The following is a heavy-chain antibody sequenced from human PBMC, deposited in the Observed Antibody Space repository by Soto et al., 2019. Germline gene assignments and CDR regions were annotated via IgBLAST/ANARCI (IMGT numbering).Heavy chain of an antibody. V-gene: IGHV3-30*18. Sequence: QVQLVESGGGVVQPGRSLRLSCAASGFTFSSYGMHWVRQAPGKGLEWVAVISYDGSNKYYADSVKGRFTISRDNSKNTLERQMNSLRAEDTAVYYCAKDLGGYYDSSGYYQLDYWGQGTLVTVSS. D-gene: IGHD3-22*01. J-gene: IGHJ4*02. CDR1: GFTFSSYG. CDR3: AKDLGGYYDSSGYYQLDY. CDR2: ISYDGSNK.